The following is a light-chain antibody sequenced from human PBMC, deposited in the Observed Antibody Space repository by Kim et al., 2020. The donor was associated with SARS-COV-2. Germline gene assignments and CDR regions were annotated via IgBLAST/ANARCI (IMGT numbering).Light chain of an antibody. Sequence: QSVLTQSPSASGTPGQRVTMSCSGTTSNIGRNPVNWYQHLPGTAPKLLIDGNDQRPSGVPARFSGSTSGTSASLAISGVQAEDEADYYCATWDASLNAHVFGGGTQLTVL. V-gene: IGLV1-44*01. J-gene: IGLJ3*02. CDR2: GND. CDR3: ATWDASLNAHV. CDR1: TSNIGRNP.